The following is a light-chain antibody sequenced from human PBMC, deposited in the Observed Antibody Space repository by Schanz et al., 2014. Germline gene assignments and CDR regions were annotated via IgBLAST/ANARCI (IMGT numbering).Light chain of an antibody. Sequence: ETVLTQSPVTLSLSPGETATLSCRASQSIANYLAWYQQKPGQAPRLLIYDASDRATGIPARFSGSGSGTEFTLTISSLQSEDFAVYYCQQYTDWPGYTFGQGTKLEIK. J-gene: IGKJ2*01. V-gene: IGKV3-11*01. CDR2: DAS. CDR3: QQYTDWPGYT. CDR1: QSIANY.